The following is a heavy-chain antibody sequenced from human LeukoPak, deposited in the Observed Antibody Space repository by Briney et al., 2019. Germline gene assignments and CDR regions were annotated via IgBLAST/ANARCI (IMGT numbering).Heavy chain of an antibody. CDR1: GGSISSYY. CDR2: IYDSEST. Sequence: SETLSLTCTVSGGSISSYYWSWIRQPPGKGLEWIGYIYDSESTNYNPSLKSRVTILIDTSKNQFSLKLSSVAAADTAVYYCARHSAHSSTNDAFDIWGQGTMVTVSS. V-gene: IGHV4-59*01. D-gene: IGHD6-13*01. CDR3: ARHSAHSSTNDAFDI. J-gene: IGHJ3*02.